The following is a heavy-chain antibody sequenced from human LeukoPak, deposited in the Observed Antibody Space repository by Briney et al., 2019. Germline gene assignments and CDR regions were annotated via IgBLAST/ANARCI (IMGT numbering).Heavy chain of an antibody. CDR3: ARCTTGRTFGSLREIKRSREIDY. D-gene: IGHD1-1*01. Sequence: GGSLRLSCAASKFTFSTFSMSWVRQAPGKGLEWVPSISGSGGYTYYADSVKGRFTISRDNAKNSLYLQMNSLRVEDTAVYYCARCTTGRTFGSLREIKRSREIDYWGQGTLVTVSS. CDR2: ISGSGGYT. CDR1: KFTFSTFS. V-gene: IGHV3-21*01. J-gene: IGHJ4*02.